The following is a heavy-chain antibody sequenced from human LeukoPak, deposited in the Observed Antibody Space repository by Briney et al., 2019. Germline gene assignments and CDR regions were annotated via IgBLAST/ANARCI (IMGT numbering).Heavy chain of an antibody. D-gene: IGHD6-13*01. CDR3: AKQGTFTSSGSWFLDS. Sequence: GGSLRLSCAASGFTFRYGIHWVRQAPGKGLEWVGVIWYDGSEKEYAESVKGRFTISRDNSKNTVYLQMTSLRVEDTAMYYCAKQGTFTSSGSWFLDSWGQGTLVTVSS. CDR1: GFTFRYG. CDR2: IWYDGSEK. J-gene: IGHJ4*02. V-gene: IGHV3-33*06.